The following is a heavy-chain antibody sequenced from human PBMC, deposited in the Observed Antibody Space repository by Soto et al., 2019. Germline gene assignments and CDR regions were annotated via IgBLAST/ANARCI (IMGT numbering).Heavy chain of an antibody. V-gene: IGHV1-69*01. D-gene: IGHD2-2*01. J-gene: IGHJ6*02. CDR1: GGTFSSYA. CDR2: IIPISGTA. CDR3: ARSQGSSTSLEIYYYYYYGVDG. Sequence: QVQLVQSGAEGKKPGSSVKVSCKASGGTFSSYAISWVRQAPGQGLEWMGGIIPISGTANYEQKFQGRVTITADESTSTAYMELSRLRSEDTAVYYCARSQGSSTSLEIYYYYYYGVDGWGQGTTVTVSS.